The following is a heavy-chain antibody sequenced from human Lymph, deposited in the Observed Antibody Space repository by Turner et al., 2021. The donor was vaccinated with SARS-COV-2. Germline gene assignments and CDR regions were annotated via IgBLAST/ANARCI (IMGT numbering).Heavy chain of an antibody. J-gene: IGHJ4*02. CDR3: ARALSCGGDCYSFDY. CDR2: INPSGGTT. Sequence: QVQLVQSGAEVKKPGASVTVSCKASGYTFTSYYMHWVRQALGQGLECMGIINPSGGTTNYAQKFQGRVTMTRDTSTSTVYMELSSLRSEDTAVYYCARALSCGGDCYSFDYWGQGTLATVSS. V-gene: IGHV1-46*03. D-gene: IGHD2-21*02. CDR1: GYTFTSYY.